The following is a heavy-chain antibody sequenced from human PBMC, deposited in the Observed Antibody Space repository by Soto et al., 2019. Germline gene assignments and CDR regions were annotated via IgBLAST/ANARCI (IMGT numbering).Heavy chain of an antibody. CDR1: GGSISSYF. D-gene: IGHD1-26*01. J-gene: IGHJ6*03. CDR3: ARGTSGYSGRYYYNYMGV. CDR2: IYYSGST. Sequence: SETLSLTCTVSGGSISSYFWSWIRQPPGKGLEWIGYIYYSGSTNYNPSLKSRVTISVDTSKNQFSLKLSSVTAADTAVYYCARGTSGYSGRYYYNYMGVWAKGTTVTVSS. V-gene: IGHV4-59*01.